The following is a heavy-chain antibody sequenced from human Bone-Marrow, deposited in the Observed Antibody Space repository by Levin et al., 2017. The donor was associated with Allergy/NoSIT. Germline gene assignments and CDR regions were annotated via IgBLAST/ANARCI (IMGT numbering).Heavy chain of an antibody. V-gene: IGHV3-48*03. CDR1: GFPFSSYE. D-gene: IGHD6-6*01. J-gene: IGHJ4*02. CDR3: ARGGQVVRGFDS. CDR2: ISHSGGSI. Sequence: QSGGSLRLSCAASGFPFSSYEMTWVRQAPGKGLEWVSYISHSGGSIYYADSVKGRFTISRDNAENSLYLQMHSLRADDTAVYYCARGGQVVRGFDSWGQGTLVTVSS.